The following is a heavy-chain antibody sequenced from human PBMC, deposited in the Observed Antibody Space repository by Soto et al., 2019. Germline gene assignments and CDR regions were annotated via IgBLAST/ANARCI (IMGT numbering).Heavy chain of an antibody. J-gene: IGHJ6*02. Sequence: SVKVSCKASGGTFSSYAISWVRQAPGQGLEWMGGIIPIFGTANYAQKLQGRVTITADESTSTAYMELSSLRSEDTAVYYCASPRAVAATGYYYYGMDVWRQGTTVTV. D-gene: IGHD2-15*01. V-gene: IGHV1-69*13. CDR2: IIPIFGTA. CDR3: ASPRAVAATGYYYYGMDV. CDR1: GGTFSSYA.